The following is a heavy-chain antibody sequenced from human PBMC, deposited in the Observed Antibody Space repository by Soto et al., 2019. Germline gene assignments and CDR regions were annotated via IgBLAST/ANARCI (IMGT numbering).Heavy chain of an antibody. J-gene: IGHJ6*03. CDR2: ISSSSSYI. CDR3: ARNPSYSSSWYYYYYYMDV. Sequence: GGSLRLSCAASGFTFSSYSMNWVRQAPGKGLEWVSSISSSSSYIYYADSVKGRFTISRDNAKNSLYLQMNSLRAEDTAVYYCARNPSYSSSWYYYYYYMDVWGKGTTVTVSS. CDR1: GFTFSSYS. D-gene: IGHD6-13*01. V-gene: IGHV3-21*01.